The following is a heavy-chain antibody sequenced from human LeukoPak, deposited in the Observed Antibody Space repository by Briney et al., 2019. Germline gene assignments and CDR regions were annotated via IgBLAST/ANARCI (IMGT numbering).Heavy chain of an antibody. V-gene: IGHV3-64*01. CDR2: ISSNGGST. Sequence: PGGSLRLSCAASGFTFSSYAMPWVRQAPGKGLKYVSAISSNGGSTYYANSVKGRFTISRDNSKNTLYLQMGSLRAEDMAVYYCARDLEYQLPADNTGYYYYYYYYYMDVWGKGTTVTVSS. CDR3: ARDLEYQLPADNTGYYYYYYYYYMDV. J-gene: IGHJ6*03. CDR1: GFTFSSYA. D-gene: IGHD2-2*01.